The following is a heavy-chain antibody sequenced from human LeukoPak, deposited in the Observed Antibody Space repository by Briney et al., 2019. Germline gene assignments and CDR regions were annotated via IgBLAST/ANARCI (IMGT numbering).Heavy chain of an antibody. J-gene: IGHJ6*04. Sequence: GGSLRLSCAASGFTFSSYDMHWVRQATGKGLELVSAIGTAGDPYYPGSVKGRFTISRENAKNSLYLQMNSLRAGDTAVYYCARYSSSWGYYYGMDVWGKGTTVTVSS. CDR3: ARYSSSWGYYYGMDV. CDR2: IGTAGDP. V-gene: IGHV3-13*05. D-gene: IGHD6-13*01. CDR1: GFTFSSYD.